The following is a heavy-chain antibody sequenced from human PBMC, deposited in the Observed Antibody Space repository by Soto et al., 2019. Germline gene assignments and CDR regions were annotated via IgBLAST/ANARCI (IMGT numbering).Heavy chain of an antibody. CDR3: AKDDVVYCSGGTCYARYYYYGMDV. J-gene: IGHJ6*01. CDR1: RFTFSSYG. CDR2: ISYDGSNK. Sequence: QVQLVESGGGVVQPGRSLRLSCAASRFTFSSYGMHWVRQAPGKGLEWVAVISYDGSNKYYANSVKGRFTISRDNSKNTLYLMMTSLVAEERAVYYCAKDDVVYCSGGTCYARYYYYGMDVWGQGATVTVTS. V-gene: IGHV3-30*18. D-gene: IGHD2-15*01.